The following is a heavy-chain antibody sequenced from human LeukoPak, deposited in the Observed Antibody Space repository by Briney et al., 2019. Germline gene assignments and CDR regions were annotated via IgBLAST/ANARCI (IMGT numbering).Heavy chain of an antibody. Sequence: GGSLRLSCAASGLSVGSNPMNWVRQAPGKGLEWVANTKEDGGEKYYVDSVKGRFTISRDNAENSLYLQMNSLRAEDTAVYYCARRSVAGSLDYWGQGTLVTVSS. D-gene: IGHD6-19*01. J-gene: IGHJ4*02. V-gene: IGHV3-7*01. CDR3: ARRSVAGSLDY. CDR2: TKEDGGEK. CDR1: GLSVGSNP.